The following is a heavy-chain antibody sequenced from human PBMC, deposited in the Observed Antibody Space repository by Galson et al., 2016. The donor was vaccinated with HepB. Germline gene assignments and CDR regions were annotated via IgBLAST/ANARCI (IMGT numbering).Heavy chain of an antibody. D-gene: IGHD5-18*01. CDR1: GGSISSGGYY. CDR3: ARGGRKGLWEYYFDY. V-gene: IGHV4-31*03. CDR2: IYHLGNT. J-gene: IGHJ4*02. Sequence: TLSLTCTVSGGSISSGGYYWSWIRQHPGKGLEWIGYIYHLGNTYFNPSLKSRVTMSIDAHKNQFSLKLSSVTAADTAVYYCARGGRKGLWEYYFDYWGQGTLVTVSS.